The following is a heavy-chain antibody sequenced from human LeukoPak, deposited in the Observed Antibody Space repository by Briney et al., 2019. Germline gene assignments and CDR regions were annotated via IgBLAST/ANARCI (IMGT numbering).Heavy chain of an antibody. Sequence: GGSLRLSCAASGFTFSSYAMHWVRQAPGKGLEWVALITYDGGNKYYADSVKGRFTISRDNSKNTLDLQMNTLRAEDTAVYYCVRGSVTYSGRYFQHWGQGTLVNVSS. CDR3: VRGSVTYSGRYFQH. J-gene: IGHJ1*01. D-gene: IGHD1-26*01. CDR2: ITYDGGNK. V-gene: IGHV3-30*04. CDR1: GFTFSSYA.